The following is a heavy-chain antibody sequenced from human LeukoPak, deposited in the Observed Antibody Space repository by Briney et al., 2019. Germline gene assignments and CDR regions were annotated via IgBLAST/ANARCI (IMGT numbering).Heavy chain of an antibody. J-gene: IGHJ4*02. CDR1: GFTFGDYA. Sequence: PGGSLRLSCTASGFTFGDYAMSWVRQAPGKGLEWVGFIRSKGYGGTTEYAASVKGRFTISRDDSNSIAYLQMNSLKTEDTAVYYCTRDGDTAMVDGLDYWGQGTLVTVSS. CDR2: IRSKGYGGTT. V-gene: IGHV3-49*04. D-gene: IGHD5-18*01. CDR3: TRDGDTAMVDGLDY.